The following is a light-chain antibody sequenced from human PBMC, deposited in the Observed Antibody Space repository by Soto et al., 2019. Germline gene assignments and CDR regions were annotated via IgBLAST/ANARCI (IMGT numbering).Light chain of an antibody. CDR2: CAS. V-gene: IGKV4-1*01. J-gene: IGKJ2*01. CDR3: QQYYSTPYT. CDR1: QSVLYSSNNKNY. Sequence: DIVMTQFPDSLAISLGERATINCKSSQSVLYSSNNKNYLAWYQQKPGQPPKLLIYCASTRESGVPDRCSGSGSGTDFTLTISRLQAEDVAVYYCQQYYSTPYTFGQGNKLEIK.